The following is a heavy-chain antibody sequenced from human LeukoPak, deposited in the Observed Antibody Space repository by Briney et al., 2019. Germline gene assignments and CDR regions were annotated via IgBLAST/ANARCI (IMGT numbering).Heavy chain of an antibody. V-gene: IGHV4-34*01. D-gene: IGHD3-22*01. CDR1: GGSFSGYF. CDR3: ASHLGRYYYDSSGYYLADY. CDR2: INHSGST. J-gene: IGHJ4*02. Sequence: SETLSLTCAVYGGSFSGYFWSWIRQPPGKGLEWIGEINHSGSTNYNPSLKSRVTISVDTSKNQFSLKLSSVTAADTAVYYCASHLGRYYYDSSGYYLADYWGQGTLVTVSS.